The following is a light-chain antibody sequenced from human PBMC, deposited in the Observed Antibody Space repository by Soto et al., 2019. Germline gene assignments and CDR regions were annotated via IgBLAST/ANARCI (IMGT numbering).Light chain of an antibody. CDR1: SSDVGSYNL. Sequence: QSALTQPASVSGSPGQSITISCTGTSSDVGSYNLVSWYQQHPGKAPKLMIYEVSKRPSGVSNRFSGSKSGNTASLTISGLQAEDEADYYCCSYVGSSTFVYVFGTATKVTLL. V-gene: IGLV2-23*02. CDR2: EVS. J-gene: IGLJ1*01. CDR3: CSYVGSSTFVYV.